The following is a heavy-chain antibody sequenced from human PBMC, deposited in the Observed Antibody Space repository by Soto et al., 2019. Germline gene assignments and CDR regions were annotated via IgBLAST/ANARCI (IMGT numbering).Heavy chain of an antibody. D-gene: IGHD2-2*01. CDR3: ARVVPGAEAWFGP. V-gene: IGHV1-18*01. J-gene: IGHJ5*02. CDR2: ISLYSDGT. Sequence: GTSVKVSCKTSGYTFSNYGITWVRQAPGQPLEWLGWISLYSDGTNYAQKFQGRVSMTTDTSTTTAYMELRSLRSDDTAVYYCARVVPGAEAWFGPWGQGTLVTVSS. CDR1: GYTFSNYG.